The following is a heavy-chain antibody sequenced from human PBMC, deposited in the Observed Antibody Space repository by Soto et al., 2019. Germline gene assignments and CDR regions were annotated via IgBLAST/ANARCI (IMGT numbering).Heavy chain of an antibody. V-gene: IGHV1-69*13. CDR2: IIPIFGTA. CDR3: ARDGGYGDQPSYFDL. J-gene: IGHJ2*01. CDR1: AGTVSSYA. D-gene: IGHD4-17*01. Sequence: GDAVKVSCKASAGTVSSYAISWVRQAPGQGLEWMGGIIPIFGTANYAQKFKGRVTITADESTSTAYMELSSLRSEDTAVYYCARDGGYGDQPSYFDLWGRGSPVTLSS.